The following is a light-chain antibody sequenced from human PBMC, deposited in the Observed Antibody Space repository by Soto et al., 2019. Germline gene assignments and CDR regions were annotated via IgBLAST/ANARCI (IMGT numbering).Light chain of an antibody. Sequence: QSALTQPASVSGSPGQSITISYTGTSSDVGGYIYVSWYQQHPGKAPKLMIYDVSHRPSGVSNRFAGSKSGNTSSLTISGLQAEDEADYHCSSYTSSITYVFGTGTKLTVL. V-gene: IGLV2-14*01. CDR3: SSYTSSITYV. CDR2: DVS. J-gene: IGLJ1*01. CDR1: SSDVGGYIY.